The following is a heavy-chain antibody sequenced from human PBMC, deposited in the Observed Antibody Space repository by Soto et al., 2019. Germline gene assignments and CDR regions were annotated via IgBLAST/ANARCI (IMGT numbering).Heavy chain of an antibody. V-gene: IGHV1-2*04. CDR2: INPNSGGT. J-gene: IGHJ6*02. Sequence: QVQLVQSGAEVKKPGASVKVSCKASGYTFTGYYMHWVRQAPGQGLEWMGRINPNSGGTNYAQKFQGWVTMTRDTSISTAYMELSRLRSDDTAVYYCARGEWSDSSGYYYYYGMDVWGQGTTVTVSS. CDR1: GYTFTGYY. D-gene: IGHD3-22*01. CDR3: ARGEWSDSSGYYYYYGMDV.